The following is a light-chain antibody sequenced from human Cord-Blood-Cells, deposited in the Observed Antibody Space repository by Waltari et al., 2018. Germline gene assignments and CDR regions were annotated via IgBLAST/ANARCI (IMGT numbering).Light chain of an antibody. V-gene: IGLV3-1*01. J-gene: IGLJ1*01. CDR3: QAWDSSTYV. Sequence: SYELTQPPSVSVSPGQTASITCSGDKLGDKYACWYQQKPGQSPGLVIYQDSKRPSVFPGRFSGSNSGNTATLTISGTQAMDEADYYCQAWDSSTYVFGTGTKVTVL. CDR1: KLGDKY. CDR2: QDS.